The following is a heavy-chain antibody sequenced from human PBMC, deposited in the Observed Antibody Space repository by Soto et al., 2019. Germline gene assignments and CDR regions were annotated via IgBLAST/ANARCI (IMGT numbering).Heavy chain of an antibody. J-gene: IGHJ4*02. V-gene: IGHV4-30-4*01. CDR3: AREKGYISGPKNFDY. Sequence: LSLTCTVSGASISSGDYFWSWIRQSPGKGLEWIGYIYDSGSSYYNPSLKSRVTMSVDTSKNQFSLKLSSVTAADTAVYYCAREKGYISGPKNFDYWGQGTLVTVSS. D-gene: IGHD5-12*01. CDR2: IYDSGSS. CDR1: GASISSGDYF.